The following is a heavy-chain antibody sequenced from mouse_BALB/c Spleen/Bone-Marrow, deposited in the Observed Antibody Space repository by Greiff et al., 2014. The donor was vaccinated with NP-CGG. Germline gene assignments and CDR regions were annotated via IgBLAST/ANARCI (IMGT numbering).Heavy chain of an antibody. CDR1: GFTFSSFV. V-gene: IGHV5-17*02. D-gene: IGHD1-1*01. J-gene: IGHJ4*01. Sequence: DVKLQESGVGLLPPGRSRKLSCAASGFTFSSFVIHWVRQAPEKGLEWVAYISSDSSTIYYADTVKGRFTIPRDNPKNTMFLQMTSLRSEDTAMYYCARSNYVGYYAMDYWGQGTSVTVSS. CDR3: ARSNYVGYYAMDY. CDR2: ISSDSSTI.